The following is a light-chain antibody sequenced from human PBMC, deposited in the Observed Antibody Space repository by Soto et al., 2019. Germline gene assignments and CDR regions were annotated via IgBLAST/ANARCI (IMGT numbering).Light chain of an antibody. V-gene: IGKV3-20*01. J-gene: IGKJ4*01. CDR2: DTS. CDR3: QQYSSSPLT. Sequence: ENVLTQSPGALSLSPGERATLSCRASQSVSSSDLAWYQQKPGRAPRLLIYDTSTRATGIPDRFSGSGSGTDFTLTINRLEPEDFAVYYCQQYSSSPLTFGGGTKVDI. CDR1: QSVSSSD.